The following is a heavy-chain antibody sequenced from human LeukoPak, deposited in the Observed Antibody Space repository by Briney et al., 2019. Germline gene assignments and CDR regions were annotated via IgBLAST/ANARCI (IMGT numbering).Heavy chain of an antibody. CDR2: IYYSGST. D-gene: IGHD2-15*01. CDR3: ARSVRSDIFQH. CDR1: GGSISSYY. J-gene: IGHJ1*01. V-gene: IGHV4-59*01. Sequence: SETLSLTCTVSGGSISSYYWSWIRQPPGKGLEWIGYIYYSGSTNYNPSLKSRVTISVDTSKNQFSLKLSSVTAADTAVYYCARSVRSDIFQHWGQGTLVTVSS.